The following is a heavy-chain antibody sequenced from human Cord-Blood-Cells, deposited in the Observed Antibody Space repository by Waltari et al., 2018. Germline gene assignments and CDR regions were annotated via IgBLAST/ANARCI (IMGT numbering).Heavy chain of an antibody. CDR2: IYYSGST. V-gene: IGHV4-59*11. J-gene: IGHJ4*02. Sequence: QVQLQESGPGLVKPSETLSLTCTVSGCSISSHYWSWIRQPPGKGLEWIGVIYYSGSTNYNPSLKSRVTISVDTSKNQFSLKLSSVTAADTAVYYCARGALAWGHFDYWGQGTLVTVSS. D-gene: IGHD7-27*01. CDR3: ARGALAWGHFDY. CDR1: GCSISSHY.